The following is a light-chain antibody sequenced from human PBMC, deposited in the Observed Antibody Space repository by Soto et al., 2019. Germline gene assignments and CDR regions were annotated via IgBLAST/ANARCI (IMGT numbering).Light chain of an antibody. J-gene: IGKJ5*01. V-gene: IGKV3-11*01. CDR2: DAS. CDR1: QSVSSY. CDR3: QQRSNWPIT. Sequence: PGERATLSCRTSQSVSSYFAWYQQKPGRAPRLLIYDASNRVTGIPARFIGSGSGTDFTLTISSLEPEDFAVYYCQQRSNWPITFGQGTRLEIK.